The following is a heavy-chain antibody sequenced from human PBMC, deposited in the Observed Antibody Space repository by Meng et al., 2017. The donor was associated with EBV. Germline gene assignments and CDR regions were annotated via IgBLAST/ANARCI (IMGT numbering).Heavy chain of an antibody. CDR2: ISAYNGNT. D-gene: IGHD3-22*01. CDR3: ARDGRLYDTPSPFDY. J-gene: IGHJ4*02. CDR1: GSTFTTYG. V-gene: IGHV1-18*01. Sequence: LARVRTAVSTKEPGAPVKGSCKAPGSTFTTYGIRWVRQAPGQGLEWMGWISAYNGNTNYAQKLQGRVTMTTDASTSTAYMELRSLRSDDTAVYYCARDGRLYDTPSPFDYWGQGTLVTVSS.